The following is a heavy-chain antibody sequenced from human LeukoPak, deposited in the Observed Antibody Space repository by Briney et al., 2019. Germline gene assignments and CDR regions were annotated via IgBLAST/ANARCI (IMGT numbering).Heavy chain of an antibody. J-gene: IGHJ6*03. Sequence: SVKVSCKASGGTFSSYDISWVRQAPGQGLEWMGGIMPMFGKTNYAQKFQGRVTTTADKATSTAYMELSSLRAEDTAVYYCARGKKWLQNYYYYYYMDVWGKGTTVTISS. D-gene: IGHD5-24*01. CDR2: IMPMFGKT. V-gene: IGHV1-69*06. CDR3: ARGKKWLQNYYYYYYMDV. CDR1: GGTFSSYD.